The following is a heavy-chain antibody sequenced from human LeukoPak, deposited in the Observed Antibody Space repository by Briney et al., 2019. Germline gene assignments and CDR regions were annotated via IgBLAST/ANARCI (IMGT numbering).Heavy chain of an antibody. CDR2: INHSGST. CDR1: GGSFSGYY. D-gene: IGHD2-2*01. CDR3: EIVYCSSTSCYLYTGYYYMDV. Sequence: SETLSLTCAVYGGSFSGYYWSWIRQPPGKGMEWIGEINHSGSTNYNPSLKSRVTISVDTSKNQFSLKLSSVTAADTAVYYCEIVYCSSTSCYLYTGYYYMDVWGKGTTVTVSS. V-gene: IGHV4-34*01. J-gene: IGHJ6*03.